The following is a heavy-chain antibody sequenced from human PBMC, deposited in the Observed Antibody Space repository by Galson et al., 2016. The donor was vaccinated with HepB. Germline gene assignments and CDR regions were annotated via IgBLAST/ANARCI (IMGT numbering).Heavy chain of an antibody. V-gene: IGHV3-23*01. CDR1: RITFSTYA. CDR2: ISGSGATT. J-gene: IGHJ4*02. D-gene: IGHD2-21*02. CDR3: AKDAILGCCRDCYVDY. Sequence: SLRLSCAASRITFSTYAMNWVRQAPGKGLEWVSAISGSGATTYYEDSVEGRFTISRDKSKNTLYLQMNSLRREDTAVYYCAKDAILGCCRDCYVDYWGQGTLVTVSS.